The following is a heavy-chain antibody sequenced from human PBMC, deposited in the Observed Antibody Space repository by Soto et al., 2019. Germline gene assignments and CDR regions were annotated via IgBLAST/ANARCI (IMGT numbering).Heavy chain of an antibody. Sequence: QVQLQQSGPGLVKPSQTLSLTCAISGDSVSRYSAAWNWIRQSPSRGLEWLGRTFYKSKWYNEWSESVKRRITINAHTSKNQSSLQLNSVTPEDTAVYYCARGQLTYYGMDVWGQGTTVTVSS. CDR3: ARGQLTYYGMDV. J-gene: IGHJ6*02. CDR2: TFYKSKWYN. D-gene: IGHD1-1*01. CDR1: GDSVSRYSAA. V-gene: IGHV6-1*01.